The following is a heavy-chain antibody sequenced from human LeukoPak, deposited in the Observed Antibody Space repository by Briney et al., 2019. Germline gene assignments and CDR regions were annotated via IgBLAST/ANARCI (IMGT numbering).Heavy chain of an antibody. Sequence: KPSETLSLTCTVSGYSISSSYYWGWIRQPPGKGLEWIGSVFYSGNTYYNPSLKSRVTISVDTSTNQFSLKLSSVTAADTAVYYCARGIAAADYWGQGTLVTVSS. D-gene: IGHD6-13*01. J-gene: IGHJ4*02. CDR2: VFYSGNT. V-gene: IGHV4-38-2*02. CDR3: ARGIAAADY. CDR1: GYSISSSYY.